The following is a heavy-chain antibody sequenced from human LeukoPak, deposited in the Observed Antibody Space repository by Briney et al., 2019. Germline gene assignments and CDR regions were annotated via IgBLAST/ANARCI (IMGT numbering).Heavy chain of an antibody. J-gene: IGHJ4*02. CDR3: AREEGIAAAGALEY. CDR1: GDSITDYY. CDR2: IYHSGNT. Sequence: SETLSLTCNVSGDSITDYYWSWIRQPPGKGLEWIGFIYHSGNTNYNPSLASRVTLSLDTSKTQLSLRLTSVTAADTAVYYCAREEGIAAAGALEYWGQGILVTVSS. D-gene: IGHD6-13*01. V-gene: IGHV4-59*01.